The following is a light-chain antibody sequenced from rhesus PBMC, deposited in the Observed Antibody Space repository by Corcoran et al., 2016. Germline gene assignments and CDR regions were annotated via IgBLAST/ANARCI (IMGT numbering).Light chain of an antibody. CDR2: KVT. CDR3: MQSTRDPRT. V-gene: IGKV2S2*01. Sequence: DIMMTQTPLSLPVTPGEPASISCRSSQSLLHSNGNTYLDWFLQKPVQSPRLLFSKVTNRESGVTDRVSGSGSGTDFTLKISRGETEDVGVYYCMQSTRDPRTFGQGTKVEIK. J-gene: IGKJ1*01. CDR1: QSLLHSNGNTY.